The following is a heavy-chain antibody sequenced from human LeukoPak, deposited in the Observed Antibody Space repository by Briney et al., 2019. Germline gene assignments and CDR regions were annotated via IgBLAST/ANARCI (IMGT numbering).Heavy chain of an antibody. J-gene: IGHJ4*02. CDR3: ASQRFLEWLLCIDY. CDR2: ISSSSSTI. D-gene: IGHD3-3*01. V-gene: IGHV3-48*01. CDR1: GFTFSSYW. Sequence: GGSLRLSCAASGFTFSSYWMSWVRQAPGKGLEWVSYISSSSSTIYYADSVKGRFTISRDNAKNSLYLQMNSLRAEDTAVYYCASQRFLEWLLCIDYWGQGTLVTVSS.